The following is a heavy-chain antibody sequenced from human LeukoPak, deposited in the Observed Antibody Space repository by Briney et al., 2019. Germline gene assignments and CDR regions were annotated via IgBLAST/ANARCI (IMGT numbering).Heavy chain of an antibody. CDR3: AKDFRYCGGDCYPDY. CDR2: ISGDGGST. V-gene: IGHV3-43*02. J-gene: IGHJ4*02. CDR1: GFTFDDYA. D-gene: IGHD2-21*02. Sequence: GGSLRLSCAASGFTFDDYAMHWVRPAQGKGLEWVSLISGDGGSTYYADSVKGRFTISRDNSKNSLYLQMNSLRTEDTALYYCAKDFRYCGGDCYPDYWGQGTLVTVSS.